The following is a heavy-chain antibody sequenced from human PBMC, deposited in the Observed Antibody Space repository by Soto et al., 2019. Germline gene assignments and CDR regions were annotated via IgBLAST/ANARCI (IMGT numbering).Heavy chain of an antibody. J-gene: IGHJ4*02. CDR2: INPNSGGT. V-gene: IGHV1-2*02. Sequence: ASVKVSCKASGYTFTGYYIHWVRQAPGQGLEWMGWINPNSGGTKYPQKFQGRVTMTRDTSIRTVYMSLTGLKSDDTAVYFCARDLAKGGGSAGFDYWGQGALVTVSS. CDR1: GYTFTGYY. D-gene: IGHD2-15*01. CDR3: ARDLAKGGGSAGFDY.